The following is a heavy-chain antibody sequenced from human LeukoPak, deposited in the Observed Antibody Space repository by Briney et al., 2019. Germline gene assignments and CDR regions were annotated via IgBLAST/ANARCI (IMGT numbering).Heavy chain of an antibody. J-gene: IGHJ1*01. CDR2: ISAYNGGT. CDR1: GYTFTSYG. D-gene: IGHD3-3*01. CDR3: ARVPAYYDFWSGYLSAEYFQH. V-gene: IGHV1-18*01. Sequence: ASVKVSCKASGYTFTSYGISWVRQAPGQGLEWMGWISAYNGGTNYAQKLQGRVTMTTDTSTSTAYMELRSLRSDDTAVYYCARVPAYYDFWSGYLSAEYFQHWGQGTLVTVSS.